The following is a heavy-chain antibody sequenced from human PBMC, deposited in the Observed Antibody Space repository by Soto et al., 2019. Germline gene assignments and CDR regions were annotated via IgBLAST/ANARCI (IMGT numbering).Heavy chain of an antibody. CDR3: AKEKGFSCSGGSCLPFYYYGMDV. Sequence: QVQLVESGGGVVQPGRSLRLSCAASGYSFRSYGMHWVRQAPGKGLEWVAVISYDGSNKYYADSVKGRFTISRDNSKNTLYLQMNSLRAEDTAVYYCAKEKGFSCSGGSCLPFYYYGMDVWGQGTTVTVSS. CDR1: GYSFRSYG. D-gene: IGHD2-15*01. CDR2: ISYDGSNK. J-gene: IGHJ6*02. V-gene: IGHV3-30*18.